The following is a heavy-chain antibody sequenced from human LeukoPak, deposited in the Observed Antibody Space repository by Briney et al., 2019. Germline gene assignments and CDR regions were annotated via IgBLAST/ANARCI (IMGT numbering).Heavy chain of an antibody. V-gene: IGHV3-21*01. CDR2: ISRSSRHV. J-gene: IGHJ1*01. D-gene: IGHD1-1*01. CDR1: GFTFSSYS. Sequence: RGSLRLSCAAPGFTFSSYSMNWVRQAPGKGLEWVSSISRSSRHVYYAGSVKGRFTISRDNAKNSLYLQMNSLRAEDMAVYFCVRDLMGSGSTTAYLPHWGQGTLVTVSS. CDR3: VRDLMGSGSTTAYLPH.